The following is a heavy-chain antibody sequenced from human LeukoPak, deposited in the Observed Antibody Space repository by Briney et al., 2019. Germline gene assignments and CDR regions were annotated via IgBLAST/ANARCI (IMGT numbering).Heavy chain of an antibody. V-gene: IGHV4-4*02. J-gene: IGHJ4*02. CDR3: ARDHYSSSWYAGGLFDY. CDR2: IYHSGST. CDR1: GGSISSSNW. D-gene: IGHD6-13*01. Sequence: PSETLSLTCAVSGGSISSSNWWSWVRQPPGKGLEWIGEIYHSGSTNYNPSLKSRVTISVDKSKNQFSLKLSSVTAADTAVYYCARDHYSSSWYAGGLFDYWGQGTLVTVSS.